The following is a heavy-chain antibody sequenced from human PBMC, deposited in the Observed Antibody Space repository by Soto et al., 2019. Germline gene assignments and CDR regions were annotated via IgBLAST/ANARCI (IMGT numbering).Heavy chain of an antibody. CDR2: IYYSGST. CDR1: GGSISSGDYY. Sequence: SETLSLTCTVSGGSISSGDYYWSWIRQPPGKGLEWIGYIYYSGSTYYNPSLKSRVTISVDTSKNQFSLKLSSVTAADTAVYYCARRRGDYYYGMDVWGQGTTVTVSS. J-gene: IGHJ6*02. D-gene: IGHD3-10*01. V-gene: IGHV4-30-4*01. CDR3: ARRRGDYYYGMDV.